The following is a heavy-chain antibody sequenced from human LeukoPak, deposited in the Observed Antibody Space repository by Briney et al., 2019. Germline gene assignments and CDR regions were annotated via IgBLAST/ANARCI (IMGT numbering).Heavy chain of an antibody. CDR3: TRGTVPGLATTYGTYFDS. Sequence: PGGSLRLSCAASGFPFSNYGMHWVRQAPGKGLEWVAVISSDGIDKYYADSVKGRFTISRDNSKNTLYLQMDSLRAEDTAVYYCTRGTVPGLATTYGTYFDSWGQGTLVTVSS. J-gene: IGHJ4*02. V-gene: IGHV3-30*03. CDR1: GFPFSNYG. D-gene: IGHD5-12*01. CDR2: ISSDGIDK.